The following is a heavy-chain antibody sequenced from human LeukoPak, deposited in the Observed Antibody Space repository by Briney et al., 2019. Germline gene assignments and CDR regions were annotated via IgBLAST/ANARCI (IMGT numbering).Heavy chain of an antibody. Sequence: PGGSLRLSSAASGFTFCGFAMSWVRQAPGKGLGWGSAISGSGGSTYYADSVKGRFTISRDNSKNTLYLQMNSLRAEDTPVYYCAKTGGGYSSSPVWGQGTLVTVSS. V-gene: IGHV3-23*01. CDR2: ISGSGGST. D-gene: IGHD6-13*01. CDR1: GFTFCGFA. J-gene: IGHJ4*02. CDR3: AKTGGGYSSSPV.